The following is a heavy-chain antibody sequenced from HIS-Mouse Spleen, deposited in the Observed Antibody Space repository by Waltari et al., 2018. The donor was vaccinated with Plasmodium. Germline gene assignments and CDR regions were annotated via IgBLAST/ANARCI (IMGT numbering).Heavy chain of an antibody. J-gene: IGHJ6*02. CDR1: GGSISSYY. Sequence: QVQLQESGPGLVKPSETLSLTCTVSGGSISSYYWNWSRQPAGKGLEWIGRIYTCGSTNYNPSLKSRVTMSVDTSKNQFSLKLSSVTAADTAVYYCARGPAAAGNWRHYGMDVWGQGTTVTVSS. CDR3: ARGPAAAGNWRHYGMDV. V-gene: IGHV4-4*07. CDR2: IYTCGST. D-gene: IGHD6-13*01.